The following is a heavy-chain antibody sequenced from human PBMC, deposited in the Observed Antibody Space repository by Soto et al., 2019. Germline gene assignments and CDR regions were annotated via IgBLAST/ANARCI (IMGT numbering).Heavy chain of an antibody. J-gene: IGHJ4*02. CDR3: ARGYSYGYFDY. V-gene: IGHV3-30*04. Sequence: GGSLRLSCAASGFTFSSYAMHWVRQAPGKGLEWVAVISYDGSNKYYADSVKGRFTISRDNSKNTLYLQMNSLRAEDTAVYYCARGYSYGYFDYWGQGTLVNVSS. CDR1: GFTFSSYA. CDR2: ISYDGSNK. D-gene: IGHD5-18*01.